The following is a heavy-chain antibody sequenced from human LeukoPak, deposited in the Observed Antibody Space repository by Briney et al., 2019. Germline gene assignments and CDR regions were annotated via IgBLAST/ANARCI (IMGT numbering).Heavy chain of an antibody. CDR1: GFTFSSYA. Sequence: GGSLRLSCAASGFTFSSYAISWVRQAPGQGLEWMGWISAYNGNTNYAQKLQGRVTMTTDTSTSTAYMELRSLRSDDTAVYYCARDLGPPDYGGRQPYTPNFDYWGQGTLVTVSS. V-gene: IGHV1-18*01. CDR2: ISAYNGNT. J-gene: IGHJ4*02. D-gene: IGHD4-23*01. CDR3: ARDLGPPDYGGRQPYTPNFDY.